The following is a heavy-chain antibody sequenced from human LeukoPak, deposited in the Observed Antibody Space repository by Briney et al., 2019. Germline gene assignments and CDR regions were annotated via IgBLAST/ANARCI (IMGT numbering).Heavy chain of an antibody. Sequence: SETLSLTCTVSGGSISNYYWRWVRQPPGPGLGSIGYIHYSGSTKYNPSLKSRVTRSVDTSKNQISLKLSSVTAADTAVYYCARWYSSGWAFDYWGQGTLVTVSS. CDR1: GGSISNYY. CDR2: IHYSGST. V-gene: IGHV4-59*08. J-gene: IGHJ4*02. D-gene: IGHD6-19*01. CDR3: ARWYSSGWAFDY.